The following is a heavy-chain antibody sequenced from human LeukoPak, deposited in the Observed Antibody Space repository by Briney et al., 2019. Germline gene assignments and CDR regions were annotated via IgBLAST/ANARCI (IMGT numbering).Heavy chain of an antibody. CDR1: GGSISSGDYY. D-gene: IGHD1-26*01. CDR2: IYYSGST. CDR3: AREGWELPYYYYYMDV. V-gene: IGHV4-30-4*08. Sequence: SETLSLTCTVSGGSISSGDYYWSWIRQPPGKGLEWIGYIYYSGSTYYNPSLKSRVTISVDTSKNQFSLKLSSVTAADTAVYYSAREGWELPYYYYYMDVWGKGTTVTVSS. J-gene: IGHJ6*03.